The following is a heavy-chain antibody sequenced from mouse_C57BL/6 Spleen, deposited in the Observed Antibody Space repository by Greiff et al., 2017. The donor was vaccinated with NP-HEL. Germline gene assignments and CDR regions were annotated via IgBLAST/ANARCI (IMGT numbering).Heavy chain of an antibody. CDR1: GYTFTSYW. J-gene: IGHJ1*03. Sequence: QVQLKQPGAELVKPGASVKLSCKASGYTFTSYWMHWVKQRPGQGLEWIGMIHPNSGSTNYNEKFKSKATLTVDKSSSTAYMQLSSLTSEDSAVYYCARYNGPTNRYFDVWGTGTTVTVSS. D-gene: IGHD1-1*01. CDR2: IHPNSGST. V-gene: IGHV1-64*01. CDR3: ARYNGPTNRYFDV.